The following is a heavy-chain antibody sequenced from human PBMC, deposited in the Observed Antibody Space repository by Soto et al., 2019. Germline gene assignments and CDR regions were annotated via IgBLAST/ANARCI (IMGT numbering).Heavy chain of an antibody. Sequence: ASVKVSCKASGFTFTSSAVQWVRQARGQRLEWIGWIVVGSGNTNYVQKFQERVTITRDMSTSTAYMELSSLRSEDTAVYYCAAMTDYYDSSGYYQRPYAFDIWGQGTMVTVSS. J-gene: IGHJ3*02. CDR3: AAMTDYYDSSGYYQRPYAFDI. CDR2: IVVGSGNT. V-gene: IGHV1-58*01. CDR1: GFTFTSSA. D-gene: IGHD3-22*01.